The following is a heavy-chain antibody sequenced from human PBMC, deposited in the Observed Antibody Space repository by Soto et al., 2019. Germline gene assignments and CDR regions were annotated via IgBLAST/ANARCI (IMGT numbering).Heavy chain of an antibody. CDR1: GFTLSTYV. Sequence: EVQLLESGGVLVQPGGSLRLSCAASGFTLSTYVMSWVRQAPGKGLEWVSGIGAGGGGTYYAGSVKGRFIISRDNSKNTLYLQMNSLRVEDTAVYYCAKGPEQLVHGVFDYWGQGTLVTVSS. CDR3: AKGPEQLVHGVFDY. D-gene: IGHD6-6*01. J-gene: IGHJ4*02. CDR2: IGAGGGGT. V-gene: IGHV3-23*01.